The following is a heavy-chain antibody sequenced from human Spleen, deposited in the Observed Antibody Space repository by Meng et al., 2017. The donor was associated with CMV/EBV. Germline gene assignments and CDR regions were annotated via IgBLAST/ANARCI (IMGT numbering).Heavy chain of an antibody. J-gene: IGHJ4*02. D-gene: IGHD3-10*01. CDR3: ARGLGSGSYYGY. Sequence: ASVKVSCKASGNTFIGYYIHWVRQAPGQGLEWMGIINPSGGSTSYAQKFQGRVTMTRDTSTSTVYMELSSLRSEDTAVYYCARGLGSGSYYGYWGQGTRVTVSS. V-gene: IGHV1-46*01. CDR2: INPSGGST. CDR1: GNTFIGYY.